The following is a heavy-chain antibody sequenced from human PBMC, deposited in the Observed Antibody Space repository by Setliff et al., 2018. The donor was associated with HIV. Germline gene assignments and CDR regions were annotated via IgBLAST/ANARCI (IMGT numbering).Heavy chain of an antibody. D-gene: IGHD3-10*01. V-gene: IGHV4-59*01. Sequence: LTCTVSGGSMNNYYWNWIRQTPGKGLEWIGYIYENAYAHYTVSLRSRVTVSMDTSKNQFSLTLRSVTAADRAVYYCARAQMHRGVVSWSLYYFDYWGQGALVTVSS. CDR3: ARAQMHRGVVSWSLYYFDY. J-gene: IGHJ4*02. CDR1: GGSMNNYY. CDR2: IYENAYA.